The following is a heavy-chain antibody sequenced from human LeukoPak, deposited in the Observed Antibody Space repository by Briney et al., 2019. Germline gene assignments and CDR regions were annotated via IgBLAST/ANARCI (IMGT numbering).Heavy chain of an antibody. CDR3: ERGRRWLQLPFDY. CDR2: IKNSGST. Sequence: PSETLSLTCAVYGGSFSVYYWSWIRQPPGKGLEWIGEIKNSGSTNYNPSLKSRVTISVDTSKNQFSLKLSSVTAADTAVYYWERGRRWLQLPFDYWGQGTLVTVSS. J-gene: IGHJ4*02. D-gene: IGHD5-24*01. CDR1: GGSFSVYY. V-gene: IGHV4-34*01.